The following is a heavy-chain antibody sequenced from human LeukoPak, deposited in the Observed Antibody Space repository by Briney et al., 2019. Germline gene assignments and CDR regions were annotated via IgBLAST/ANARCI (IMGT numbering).Heavy chain of an antibody. V-gene: IGHV3-64*01. J-gene: IGHJ3*02. CDR1: GFTFSSYA. CDR2: ISSNGGST. Sequence: GGSLRLSCAASGFTFSSYAMHWVRQAPGKGLEYVSAISSNGGSTYYANSVKGRFTISRVNSKNTLYLQMGSLRAEDMAVYYCASGSSYAFDIWGQGTMVTVSS. CDR3: ASGSSYAFDI.